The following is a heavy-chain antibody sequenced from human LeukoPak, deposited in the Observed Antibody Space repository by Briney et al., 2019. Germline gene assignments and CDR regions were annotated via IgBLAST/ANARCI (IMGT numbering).Heavy chain of an antibody. CDR1: GFTFSSYG. D-gene: IGHD1-26*01. CDR2: IYYSGST. V-gene: IGHV4-38-2*02. J-gene: IGHJ5*02. Sequence: GSLRLSCAASGFTFSSYGMHWVRQPPGKGLEWIGSIYYSGSTYYNPSLKSRVTISVDTSKNQFSLKLSSVTAADTAVYYCARDYKVLKGFVPREVGATGGWFDPWGQGTLVTVSS. CDR3: ARDYKVLKGFVPREVGATGGWFDP.